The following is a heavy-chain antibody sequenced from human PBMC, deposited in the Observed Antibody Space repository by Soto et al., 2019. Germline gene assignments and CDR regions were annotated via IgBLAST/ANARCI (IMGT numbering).Heavy chain of an antibody. Sequence: GGSLTLSCAASGFTFSIHSMNWVRHAPGKGLEWVSSIRTSSRYIYYADSVKGRFIISRDNASKSPYLQMYSLRAEDTAVYYCARVTVMELFYYSSGMDAWGQGT. CDR2: IRTSSRYI. CDR3: ARVTVMELFYYSSGMDA. D-gene: IGHD4-17*01. V-gene: IGHV3-21*01. CDR1: GFTFSIHS. J-gene: IGHJ6*02.